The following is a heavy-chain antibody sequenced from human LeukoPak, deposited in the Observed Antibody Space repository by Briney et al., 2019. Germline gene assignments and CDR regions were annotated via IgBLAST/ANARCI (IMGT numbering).Heavy chain of an antibody. J-gene: IGHJ6*02. CDR3: ARDLVAMVRGGTGMAV. D-gene: IGHD3-10*01. CDR2: ISSSSNTI. V-gene: IGHV3-48*01. Sequence: PGGSLRLSCAASGFTFSSYSMNWVRQAPGKGLEWVSYISSSSNTIHYADSVKGRFTSSRDNAKNSLYLQMNSLRAEDTAVYYCARDLVAMVRGGTGMAVWGQGTTVTVSS. CDR1: GFTFSSYS.